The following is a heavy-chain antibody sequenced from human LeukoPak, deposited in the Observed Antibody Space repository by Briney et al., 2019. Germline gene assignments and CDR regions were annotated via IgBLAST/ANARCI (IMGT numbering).Heavy chain of an antibody. CDR1: GFTFSRYG. V-gene: IGHV3-33*08. CDR3: ARPLVGAALDY. CDR2: IWYDGSNE. D-gene: IGHD1-26*01. J-gene: IGHJ4*02. Sequence: GGPLRLSCAASGFTFSRYGLYWVRQAPGKGLGWVAVIWYDGSNEYYGDSVKGRFTISRDNSKNTLYLQMNRLRGEDTAVYYCARPLVGAALDYWGQGTLVTVSS.